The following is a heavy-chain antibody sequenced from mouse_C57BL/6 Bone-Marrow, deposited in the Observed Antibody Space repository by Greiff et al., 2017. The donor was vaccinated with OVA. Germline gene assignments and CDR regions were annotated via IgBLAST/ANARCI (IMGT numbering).Heavy chain of an antibody. J-gene: IGHJ2*01. CDR3: ARCWYYVDY. V-gene: IGHV1-19*01. Sequence: VQLQQSGPVLVKPGASVKMSCKASGYTFTDYYMNWVKQSHGKSLEWIGVINPYNGGTSYNQKFKGKATLTVEQSSSTAYLELDSLSSEDSAVYYCARCWYYVDYWGQGTTLTVSS. CDR1: GYTFTDYY. CDR2: INPYNGGT.